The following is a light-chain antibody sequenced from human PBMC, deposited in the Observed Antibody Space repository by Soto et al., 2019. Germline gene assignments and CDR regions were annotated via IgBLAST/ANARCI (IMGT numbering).Light chain of an antibody. Sequence: EIVLTQSPGTLSLSPGEIATLSCRASQSVSSSYLAWYQQKPGQAPRLLIYGASSRATGIPHRFSGSRSATDFTLTSSRLEPEDLAVYYCQQYNSYPMYTFGQGTKLEIK. J-gene: IGKJ2*01. V-gene: IGKV3-20*01. CDR2: GAS. CDR1: QSVSSSY. CDR3: QQYNSYPMYT.